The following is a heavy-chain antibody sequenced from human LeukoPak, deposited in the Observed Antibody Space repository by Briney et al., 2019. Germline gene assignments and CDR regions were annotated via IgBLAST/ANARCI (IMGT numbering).Heavy chain of an antibody. Sequence: PGGSLRLSCAASGFTFSSYSMNWVRQAPGKGLEWVSSISSSSSYIYYADPVKGRFTISRGNAKNSLYLQMNSLRAEDTAVYYCARASSSSGYYFDYWGQGTLVTVSS. J-gene: IGHJ4*02. CDR3: ARASSSSGYYFDY. D-gene: IGHD6-6*01. CDR2: ISSSSSYI. V-gene: IGHV3-21*01. CDR1: GFTFSSYS.